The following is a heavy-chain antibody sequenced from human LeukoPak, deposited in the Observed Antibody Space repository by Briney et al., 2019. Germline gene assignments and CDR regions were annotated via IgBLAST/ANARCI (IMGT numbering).Heavy chain of an antibody. J-gene: IGHJ6*03. CDR2: IYCSGST. D-gene: IGHD4-11*01. Sequence: KPSETLSLTCTVSGGSISSSSYYWGWIRQPPGKGLEWIGSIYCSGSTYYNPSLKSRVTISVDTSKNQFSLKLSSVTAADTAVYYCARDTVTKGFVLGVYYYMDVWGKGTTVTVSS. V-gene: IGHV4-39*02. CDR3: ARDTVTKGFVLGVYYYMDV. CDR1: GGSISSSSYY.